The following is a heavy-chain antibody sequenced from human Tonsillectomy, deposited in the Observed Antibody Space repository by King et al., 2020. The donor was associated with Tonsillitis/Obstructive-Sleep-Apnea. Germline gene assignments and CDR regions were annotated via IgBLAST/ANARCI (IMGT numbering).Heavy chain of an antibody. V-gene: IGHV3-30*18. D-gene: IGHD1-1*01. CDR1: GFTFSSYG. J-gene: IGHJ6*02. Sequence: VQLVESGGGVVQPGRSLRLSCAASGFTFSSYGMHWVRQAPGKGLEWVAVISYDGNNKYYADSVKGRFTISRDNSKKTLYLQMNNLTAEDTAVYFCAKDVTTPPYYYGMDVWGQGTTVTVSS. CDR2: ISYDGNNK. CDR3: AKDVTTPPYYYGMDV.